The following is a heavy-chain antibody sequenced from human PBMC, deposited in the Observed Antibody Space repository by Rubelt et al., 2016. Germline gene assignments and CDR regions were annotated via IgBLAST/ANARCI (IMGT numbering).Heavy chain of an antibody. V-gene: IGHV4-59*08. CDR1: GGSISSYY. J-gene: IGHJ4*02. D-gene: IGHD6-19*01. CDR2: IYYSGGT. CDR3: ARRSGGWYYVDY. Sequence: QVQLQESGPGLVKPSETLSLTCTVSGGSISSYYWSWIRQPPGKGLEWIGYIYYSGGTNYNPRLKCRVTIPVDTSKNQVSRKLSLVTAADTAVYYCARRSGGWYYVDYWGQGTLVTVSS.